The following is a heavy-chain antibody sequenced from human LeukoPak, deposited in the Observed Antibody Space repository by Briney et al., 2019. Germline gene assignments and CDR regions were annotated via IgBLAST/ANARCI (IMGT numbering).Heavy chain of an antibody. V-gene: IGHV1-2*02. CDR3: ARVVREITFGGVIVSPANYYYYYMDV. CDR1: GYTFTGYY. J-gene: IGHJ6*03. CDR2: INPNSGGT. Sequence: ASVKVSCKASGYTFTGYYMHWVRQAPGQGLEWMGWINPNSGGTNYAQKFQGRVTMTRDTSISTAYMVLSRLRSDDTAVYYCARVVREITFGGVIVSPANYYYYYMDVRGKGTTVTVSS. D-gene: IGHD3-16*02.